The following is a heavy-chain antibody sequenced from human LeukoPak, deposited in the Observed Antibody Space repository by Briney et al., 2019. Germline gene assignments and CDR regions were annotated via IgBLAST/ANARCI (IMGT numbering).Heavy chain of an antibody. J-gene: IGHJ4*02. Sequence: GGSLRLSCAASGFTFSSYAMHWVRQAPGKGLEWVAVISYDGSNKYYADSLKGRFTISRDNAKNSLYLQMNSLRAEDTAVYYCAREREYNYGHMLGYWGQGTLVTVSS. CDR3: AREREYNYGHMLGY. CDR1: GFTFSSYA. D-gene: IGHD5-18*01. CDR2: ISYDGSNK. V-gene: IGHV3-30*04.